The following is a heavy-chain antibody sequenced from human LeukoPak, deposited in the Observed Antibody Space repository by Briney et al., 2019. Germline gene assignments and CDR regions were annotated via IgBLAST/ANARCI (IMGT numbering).Heavy chain of an antibody. CDR2: IKEDGSEK. V-gene: IGHV3-7*01. D-gene: IGHD3-22*01. Sequence: GGSLILSCAASGFTFSNYWMSWVRQAPGKGLEWVANIKEDGSEKYYVDSVKGRFTISRDNAKNSLSLQVNSLSAEDTAVYYCARSRSGYYEDYWGQGTLVTVSS. J-gene: IGHJ4*02. CDR1: GFTFSNYW. CDR3: ARSRSGYYEDY.